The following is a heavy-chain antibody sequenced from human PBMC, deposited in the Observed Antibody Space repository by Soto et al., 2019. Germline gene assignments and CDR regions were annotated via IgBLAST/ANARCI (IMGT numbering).Heavy chain of an antibody. V-gene: IGHV4-39*02. CDR3: AREGRGSSSYGGNY. CDR2: IYYNGAT. D-gene: IGHD6-13*01. CDR1: GGSISSSSFY. J-gene: IGHJ4*02. Sequence: SETLSLTCTVSGGSISSSSFYWGWIRQPPGKGLEWIGTIYYNGATYYNPSLKSRVTISVDTSKNQFSLKLTSVTAADTAVYYCAREGRGSSSYGGNYWGQGPLVTVS.